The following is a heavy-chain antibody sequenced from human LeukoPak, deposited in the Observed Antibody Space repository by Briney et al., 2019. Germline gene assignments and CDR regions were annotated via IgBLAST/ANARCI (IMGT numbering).Heavy chain of an antibody. Sequence: GGSLRLSCAASGLNIYTYWMSWVRQPPGKGPEWVANIKQDGTEKYYVESVRGRFTISRDNAKNSLYLQMGSLRAEDTAVYYCATDAVLFEHLGQGTLVTVSS. CDR1: GLNIYTYW. CDR2: IKQDGTEK. J-gene: IGHJ4*02. V-gene: IGHV3-7*01. CDR3: ATDAVLFEH. D-gene: IGHD6-19*01.